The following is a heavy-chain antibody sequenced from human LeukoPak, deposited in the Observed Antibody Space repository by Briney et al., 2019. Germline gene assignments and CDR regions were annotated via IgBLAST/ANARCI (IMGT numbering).Heavy chain of an antibody. J-gene: IGHJ3*02. CDR3: ARHDSSWYKGFDI. CDR1: GFTFSSYW. D-gene: IGHD6-13*01. CDR2: INSDGSST. V-gene: IGHV3-74*01. Sequence: GGSLRLSCAASGFTFSSYWMHWVRQGPGKGLVCVSRINSDGSSTIYADSVKGRFTISRDNARNTLYLQMNSLRAEDTAVYYCARHDSSWYKGFDIWGQGTMVTVSS.